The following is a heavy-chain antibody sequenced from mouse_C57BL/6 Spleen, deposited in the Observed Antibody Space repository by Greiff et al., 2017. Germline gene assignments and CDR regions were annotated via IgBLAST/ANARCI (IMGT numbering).Heavy chain of an antibody. CDR1: GFTFSSYA. J-gene: IGHJ3*01. CDR2: ISDGGSYT. V-gene: IGHV5-4*01. D-gene: IGHD1-1*01. CDR3: ARDYGSSYRFAY. Sequence: EVQGVESGGGLVKPGGSLKLSCAASGFTFSSYAMSWVRQTPEKRLEWVATISDGGSYTYYPDNVKGRFTISRDNAKNNLYLQMSHLKSEDTAMYYCARDYGSSYRFAYWGQGTLVTVSA.